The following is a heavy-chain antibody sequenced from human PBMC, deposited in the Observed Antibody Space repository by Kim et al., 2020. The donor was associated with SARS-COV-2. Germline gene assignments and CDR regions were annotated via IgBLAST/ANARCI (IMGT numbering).Heavy chain of an antibody. Sequence: SETLSLTCTVSGGSISSYYWSWIRQPAGKGLEWIGRIYTSGSPNCNPSLKSRVTMSVDTSKNQFSLKLPSVTAADTAVYYCARDHGTLKAPFWFDPWGQGTLVTVSS. CDR3: ARDHGTLKAPFWFDP. J-gene: IGHJ5*02. CDR2: IYTSGSP. CDR1: GGSISSYY. V-gene: IGHV4-4*07.